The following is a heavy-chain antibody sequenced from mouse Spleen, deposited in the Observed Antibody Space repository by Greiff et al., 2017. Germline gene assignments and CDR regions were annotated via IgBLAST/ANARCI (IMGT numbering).Heavy chain of an antibody. D-gene: IGHD2-10*02. Sequence: VQLQQSGAELAKPGASVKLSCKASGYTFTSYWMHWVKQRPGQGLEWIGYINPSSGYTKYNQKFKDKATLTADKSSSTAYMQLSSLTYEDSAVYYCARSEYGKGEIGDYWGQGTSVTVSS. CDR3: ARSEYGKGEIGDY. CDR2: INPSSGYT. J-gene: IGHJ4*01. CDR1: GYTFTSYW. V-gene: IGHV1-7*01.